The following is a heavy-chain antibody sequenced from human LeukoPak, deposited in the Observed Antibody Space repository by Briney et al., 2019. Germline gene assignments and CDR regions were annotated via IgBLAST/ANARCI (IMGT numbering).Heavy chain of an antibody. J-gene: IGHJ5*02. CDR1: GGSISSYY. CDR2: IYYSGST. Sequence: PSETLSLTCTVSGGSISSYYWSWIRQPPGKGLEWIGYIYYSGSTNCNPSLKSRVTISVDTSKNQFSLKLSSVTAADTAVYYCATSHCGSYPAFDPGGQGTLVTVYS. V-gene: IGHV4-59*08. CDR3: ATSHCGSYPAFDP. D-gene: IGHD1-26*01.